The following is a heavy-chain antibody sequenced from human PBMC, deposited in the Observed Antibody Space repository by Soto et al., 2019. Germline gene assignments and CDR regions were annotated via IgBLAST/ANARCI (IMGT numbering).Heavy chain of an antibody. CDR3: ARHRKGYSLDY. CDR1: SDSISSSTYY. Sequence: QLQLQESGPGLVKPSETLSLTCTVPSDSISSSTYYWAWIRQPPGKELEWIGGIYNRGNTYYSPSLKSRVPISMDTSKNHCSLKLSSVTAADTAVYYCARHRKGYSLDYWGQGTLVTVSS. CDR2: IYNRGNT. V-gene: IGHV4-39*01. D-gene: IGHD5-18*01. J-gene: IGHJ4*02.